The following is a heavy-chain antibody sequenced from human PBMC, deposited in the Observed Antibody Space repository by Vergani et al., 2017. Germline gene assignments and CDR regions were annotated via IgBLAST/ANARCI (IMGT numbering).Heavy chain of an antibody. CDR3: ARRGMVRGVPRHWFDP. CDR1: GGSISSYY. D-gene: IGHD3-10*01. Sequence: QVQLQESGPGLVKPSETLSLTCTVSGGSISSYYWSWIRQPPGKGLEWIGYIYYSGSTNYNPSLKSRVTISVDTSKNQFSLKLCSVTAADTAGYYRARRGMVRGVPRHWFDPWGQGTLVTVSS. J-gene: IGHJ5*02. V-gene: IGHV4-59*01. CDR2: IYYSGST.